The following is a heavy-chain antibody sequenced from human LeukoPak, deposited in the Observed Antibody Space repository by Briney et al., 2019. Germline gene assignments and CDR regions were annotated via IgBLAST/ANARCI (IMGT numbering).Heavy chain of an antibody. CDR3: ARDRGIAVAGTWDY. CDR2: ISSSSSYI. CDR1: GFTFSSYS. D-gene: IGHD6-19*01. V-gene: IGHV3-21*01. J-gene: IGHJ4*02. Sequence: PGGSLRLSCAASGFTFSSYSMNWVRQAPGKGLEWVSSISSSSSYIYYADSVKGRFTIPRDNAKNSLYLQMNSLRAEDTAVYYCARDRGIAVAGTWDYWGQGTLVTVSS.